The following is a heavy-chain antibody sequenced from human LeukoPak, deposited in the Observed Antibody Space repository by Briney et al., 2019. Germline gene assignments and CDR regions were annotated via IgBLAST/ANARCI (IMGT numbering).Heavy chain of an antibody. V-gene: IGHV3-66*01. Sequence: GGSLRLSCAASGFTVSSNYMSWVRQAPGKGLEWVSVIYSGGSTYYADSVKGRFTISRDNSKNTLYLQMNSLRAEDTAVYYCARDPLDPPYYYYGMDVWGQGTTVTVSS. CDR3: ARDPLDPPYYYYGMDV. CDR2: IYSGGST. J-gene: IGHJ6*02. CDR1: GFTVSSNY.